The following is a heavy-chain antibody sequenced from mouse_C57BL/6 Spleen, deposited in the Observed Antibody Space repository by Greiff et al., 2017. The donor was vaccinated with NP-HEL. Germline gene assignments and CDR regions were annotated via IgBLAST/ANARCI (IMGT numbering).Heavy chain of an antibody. V-gene: IGHV14-3*01. J-gene: IGHJ3*01. CDR3: ARGYGSSPAWFAY. CDR1: GFNIKNTY. D-gene: IGHD1-1*01. CDR2: IDPANGNT. Sequence: EVKLEESVAELVRPGASVKLSCTASGFNIKNTYMHWVKQRPEQGLEWIGRIDPANGNTKYAPKFQGKATITADTSSNTAYLQLSSLTSEDTAIYYCARGYGSSPAWFAYWGQGTLVTVSA.